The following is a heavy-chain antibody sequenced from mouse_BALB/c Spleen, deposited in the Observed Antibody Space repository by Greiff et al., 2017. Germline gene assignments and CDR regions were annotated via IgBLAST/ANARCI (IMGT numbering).Heavy chain of an antibody. CDR2: IRNKANGYTT. CDR3: ARDRTYYYGMDY. Sequence: EVQLQESGGGLVQPGGSLRLSCATSGFTFTDYYMSWVRQPPGKALEWLGFIRNKANGYTTEYSASVKGRFTISRDNSQSILYLQMNTLRAEDSATYYCARDRTYYYGMDYWGQGTSVTVSS. CDR1: GFTFTDYY. V-gene: IGHV7-3*02. J-gene: IGHJ4*01.